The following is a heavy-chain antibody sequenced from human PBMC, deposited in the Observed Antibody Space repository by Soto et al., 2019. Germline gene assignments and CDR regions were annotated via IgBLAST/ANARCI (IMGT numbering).Heavy chain of an antibody. V-gene: IGHV3-74*01. CDR1: GFTFSSYW. Sequence: EVQLVESGGDLVQPGGSLRLSCAASGFTFSSYWMHWVRQDPEKGLVWVSRTNGDGISTSYADSVKGRVTISRDNAKDTLYLPMNSLGAEDTDVYYCARISQGTYCLGGHCDSDYWGQGTLVTVSS. CDR2: TNGDGIST. CDR3: ARISQGTYCLGGHCDSDY. J-gene: IGHJ4*02. D-gene: IGHD2-15*01.